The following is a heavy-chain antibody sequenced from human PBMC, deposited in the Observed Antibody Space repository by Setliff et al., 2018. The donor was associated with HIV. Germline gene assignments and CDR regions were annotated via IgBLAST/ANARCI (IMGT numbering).Heavy chain of an antibody. J-gene: IGHJ4*02. CDR1: GFTFSSYW. V-gene: IGHV3-74*01. Sequence: GESLKISCAASGFTFSSYWIHWVRQAPGKGLVWVSRINTDGSSTSYADSVKGRFTISRDNAKNTLYLQMNTLRAEDTAVYFCARSPYGDYGLDYWGQGTLVTVSS. D-gene: IGHD4-17*01. CDR3: ARSPYGDYGLDY. CDR2: INTDGSST.